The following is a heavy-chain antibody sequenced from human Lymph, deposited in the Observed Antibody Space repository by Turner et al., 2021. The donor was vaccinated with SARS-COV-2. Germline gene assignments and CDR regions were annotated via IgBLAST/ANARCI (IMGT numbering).Heavy chain of an antibody. CDR1: GYSLTKLS. D-gene: IGHD1-1*01. V-gene: IGHV1-24*01. CDR2: FDPEDGET. CDR3: ATLKSNWKILTGRYYFDF. Sequence: QVQLVQSGAEVKKPGASVKVSCKVSGYSLTKLSIHWVRQAPGKGLEWMGGFDPEDGETIYAQKFQGRVTMTEDTSTDTAYMELSSLRSEDTAVYYCATLKSNWKILTGRYYFDFWGQGTLVTVSS. J-gene: IGHJ4*02.